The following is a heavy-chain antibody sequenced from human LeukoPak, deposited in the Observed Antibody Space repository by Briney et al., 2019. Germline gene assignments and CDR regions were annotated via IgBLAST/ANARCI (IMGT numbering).Heavy chain of an antibody. CDR3: ARARGTVAIDY. D-gene: IGHD5-12*01. J-gene: IGHJ4*02. Sequence: SETLSLTCAVYGGSFSGYYWSWIRQPPGKGLEWIGEINHSGSTNYNPSLKSRVTISVDTSKNQFSLKLTSVTAADTAVYYCARARGTVAIDYWGQGTLVTVSS. V-gene: IGHV4-34*01. CDR1: GGSFSGYY. CDR2: INHSGST.